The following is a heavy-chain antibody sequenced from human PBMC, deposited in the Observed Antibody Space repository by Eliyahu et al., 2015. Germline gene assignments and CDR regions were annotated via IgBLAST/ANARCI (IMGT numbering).Heavy chain of an antibody. CDR3: ARDLEDIVGATSGTLYYYYYMDV. CDR1: GFIFXSFA. D-gene: IGHD1-26*01. CDR2: ISYNGNNK. Sequence: QVQLVESGGGVVQPGRSLRLSCXASGFIFXSFAMHWXRPAPGKGXEWVAVISYNGNNKYNADSVKGRFTISRDNSKNTLYLQMNSLRAEDTAVYYCARDLEDIVGATSGTLYYYYYMDVWGKGTTVTVSS. J-gene: IGHJ6*03. V-gene: IGHV3-30-3*01.